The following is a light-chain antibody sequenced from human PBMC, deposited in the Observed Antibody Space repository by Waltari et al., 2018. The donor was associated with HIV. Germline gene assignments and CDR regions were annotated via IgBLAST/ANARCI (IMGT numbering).Light chain of an antibody. CDR2: DVS. CDR3: CSYAGSYPVV. J-gene: IGLJ2*01. Sequence: QSALTQPRSVSGSPGQSVTISCTGTSSDVGVYNFVSWYQQHPGKAPKLMIYDVSSRPSGVPDRFSGSKSGNTASLTISGLQAEDEADYYCCSYAGSYPVVFGGGTKLTVL. V-gene: IGLV2-11*01. CDR1: SSDVGVYNF.